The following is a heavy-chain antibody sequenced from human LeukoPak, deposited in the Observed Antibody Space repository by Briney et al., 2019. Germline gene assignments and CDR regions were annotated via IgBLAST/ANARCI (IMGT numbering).Heavy chain of an antibody. D-gene: IGHD3-10*01. J-gene: IGHJ4*02. Sequence: SETLSLTCTVSGDSISSGLYSWGWIRQPPGEGLEWIGYIYYSGSTYYNPSLKSRVTISVDTSKNQFSLKLSSVTAADTAIYYCASRPADTIWYGVFDYWSQGTLVTVSS. V-gene: IGHV4-31*03. CDR1: GDSISSGLYS. CDR3: ASRPADTIWYGVFDY. CDR2: IYYSGST.